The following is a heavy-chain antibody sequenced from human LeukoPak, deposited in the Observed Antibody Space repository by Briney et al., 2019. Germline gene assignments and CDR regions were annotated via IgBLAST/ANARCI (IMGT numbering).Heavy chain of an antibody. CDR1: GGSISSSSYY. V-gene: IGHV4-39*01. J-gene: IGHJ4*02. CDR3: ANYGDYEFTFDY. D-gene: IGHD4-17*01. CDR2: IYYSGST. Sequence: KSSETLSLTCTVSGGSISSSSYYWGWIRQPPGKGLEWIGSIYYSGSTYYNPSLKSRVTISVDTSKNQFSLKLSSVTAADTAVYYCANYGDYEFTFDYWGQGTLVTVSS.